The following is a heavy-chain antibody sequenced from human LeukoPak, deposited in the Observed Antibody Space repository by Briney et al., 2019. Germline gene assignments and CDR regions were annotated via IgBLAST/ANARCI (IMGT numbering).Heavy chain of an antibody. J-gene: IGHJ3*01. CDR3: ARYHVNYDST. D-gene: IGHD3-22*01. CDR2: ISRSGTTK. CDR1: GFTFSSYE. V-gene: IGHV3-48*03. Sequence: QTGGSLILSCAASGFTFSSYEMNWVRQAPGKGLEWVAYISRSGTTKNYADSVKGRFTISRDNAKNSLYLQMNSLRVENTAVYYCARYHVNYDSTWGQGTMVTVSS.